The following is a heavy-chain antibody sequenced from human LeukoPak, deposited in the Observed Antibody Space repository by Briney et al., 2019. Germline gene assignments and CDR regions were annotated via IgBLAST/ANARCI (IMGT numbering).Heavy chain of an antibody. V-gene: IGHV1-2*02. CDR1: GYTFTGYY. J-gene: IGHJ3*02. CDR2: INPNSGGT. CDR3: AREGRGWAFDI. Sequence: VASVKVSCKASGYTFTGYYIHWVRQAPGQGLEWMGWINPNSGGTNYAQKVQGRVTMTRDTSISTAYMELSRLRSDDTAVYYCAREGRGWAFDIWGQGTMVTVSS. D-gene: IGHD2-15*01.